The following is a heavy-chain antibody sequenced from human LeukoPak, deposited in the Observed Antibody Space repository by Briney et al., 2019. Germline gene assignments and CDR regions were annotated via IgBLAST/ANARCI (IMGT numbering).Heavy chain of an antibody. V-gene: IGHV3-74*01. CDR2: IYSDGSST. CDR3: ATTTPIEYYYYYGMDV. Sequence: PGGSLRLSCVASVYTLSTYLTRCVRHAPEEGLVCVSDIYSDGSSTTYANSVKGRFTISRDNSKNTLYLQMNSLRAEDTAVYYCATTTPIEYYYYYGMDVWGQGTTVTVSS. D-gene: IGHD4-11*01. CDR1: VYTLSTYL. J-gene: IGHJ6*02.